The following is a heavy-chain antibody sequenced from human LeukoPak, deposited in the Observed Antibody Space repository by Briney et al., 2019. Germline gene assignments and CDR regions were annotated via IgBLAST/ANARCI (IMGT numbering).Heavy chain of an antibody. CDR3: AGTGIVGATNFDS. CDR1: GYSFTSYW. Sequence: GESLKISCKGSGYSFTSYWIGWVRQMPGKGLEWMGIIDPGDSDTRYSPSFQGQVTISVDKSISTAYLQWSSLKASDTAMYYCAGTGIVGATNFDSWGQGTLVTVSS. J-gene: IGHJ4*02. CDR2: IDPGDSDT. D-gene: IGHD1-26*01. V-gene: IGHV5-51*01.